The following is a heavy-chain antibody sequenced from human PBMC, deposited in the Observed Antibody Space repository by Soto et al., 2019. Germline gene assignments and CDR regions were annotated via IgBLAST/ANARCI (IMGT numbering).Heavy chain of an antibody. J-gene: IGHJ6*02. Sequence: QVQLQQWGAGLLKPSETLSLTCAVYGGSFSNYYWTWIRQPPGKGLEWIGEINHSGRANYNPSLKSRATISEDTSKNQFSLKLNYVTAADAAVYYCARARLRSLEWSYSAKGRFQYNGMDVWGQGTTVTVSS. CDR3: ARARLRSLEWSYSAKGRFQYNGMDV. V-gene: IGHV4-34*01. CDR2: INHSGRA. CDR1: GGSFSNYY. D-gene: IGHD3-3*01.